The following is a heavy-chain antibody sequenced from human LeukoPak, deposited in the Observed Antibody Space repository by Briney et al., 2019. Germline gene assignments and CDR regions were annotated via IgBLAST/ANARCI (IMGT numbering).Heavy chain of an antibody. Sequence: SETLSHTCTISGDSISSGDYYWSWIRQPPGKSQEWIGYSYYSGSTYYNPSLKSRVTISVDTSKNQFSLKLSSVTAADTAVYYCARGASWPLYYFDYWGQGTLVTVSS. CDR3: ARGASWPLYYFDY. D-gene: IGHD6-13*01. CDR1: GDSISSGDYY. CDR2: SYYSGST. V-gene: IGHV4-30-4*01. J-gene: IGHJ4*02.